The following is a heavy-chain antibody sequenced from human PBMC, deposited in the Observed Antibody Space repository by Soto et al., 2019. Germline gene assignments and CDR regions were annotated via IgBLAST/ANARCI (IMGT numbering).Heavy chain of an antibody. CDR2: INPNSGGT. V-gene: IGHV1-2*04. D-gene: IGHD6-6*01. CDR3: ARDVQSIAASGPRYYFDY. Sequence: ASVKVSCKASGYTFTGYYMHWVRQAPGQGLEWMGWINPNSGGTNYAQKFQGWVTMTRDTSISTAYMELSRLRSDDTAVYYCARDVQSIAASGPRYYFDYWGQGTLVTVSS. J-gene: IGHJ4*02. CDR1: GYTFTGYY.